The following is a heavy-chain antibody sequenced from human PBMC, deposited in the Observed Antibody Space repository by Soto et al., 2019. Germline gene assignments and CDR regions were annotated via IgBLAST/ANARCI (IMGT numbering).Heavy chain of an antibody. D-gene: IGHD6-6*01. CDR1: GGSVSSGSYY. Sequence: QVQLQESGPGLVKPSETLSLTCTVSGGSVSSGSYYWSWIRQPPGKGLEWIGYIYYSGSTNYNPSLKSRVTISVDTSKNQFSLKLSSVTAADTAVYYCASSSSFGDYWGQGTLVTVSS. V-gene: IGHV4-61*01. CDR3: ASSSSFGDY. J-gene: IGHJ4*02. CDR2: IYYSGST.